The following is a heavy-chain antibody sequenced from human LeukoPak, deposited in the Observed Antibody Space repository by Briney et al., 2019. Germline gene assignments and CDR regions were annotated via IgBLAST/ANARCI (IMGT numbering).Heavy chain of an antibody. CDR3: AKEAAVGDFDY. J-gene: IGHJ4*02. V-gene: IGHV3-30*18. Sequence: GGSLRLSCASSGFTFRSNGMHWVRQAPGKGLEWVAAIPYDGSDKYYADSVRGRFTISRDNSKNTLYLQMNSLRAEDTAVYYCAKEAAVGDFDYWGQGTLVTVSS. D-gene: IGHD6-13*01. CDR2: IPYDGSDK. CDR1: GFTFRSNG.